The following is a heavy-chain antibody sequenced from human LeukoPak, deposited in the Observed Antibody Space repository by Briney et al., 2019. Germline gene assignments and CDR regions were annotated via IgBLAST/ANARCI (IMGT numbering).Heavy chain of an antibody. D-gene: IGHD3-10*01. V-gene: IGHV3-66*04. J-gene: IGHJ5*02. CDR2: IFRGDDT. CDR3: ARHVWFGEHNGHENWFDP. CDR1: GFTVSSNS. Sequence: PGGSLRLSCTVSGFTVSSNSMSWVRQAPGKGLEWVSVIFRGDDTDYVDSVKGRFTIFRDNSKNTLYLQMNSLTAEDTAVYYCARHVWFGEHNGHENWFDPWGQGTLVIVSS.